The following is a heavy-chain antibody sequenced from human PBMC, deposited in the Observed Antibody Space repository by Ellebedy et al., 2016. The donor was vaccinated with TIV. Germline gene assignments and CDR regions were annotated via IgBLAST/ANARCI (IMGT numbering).Heavy chain of an antibody. Sequence: MPSETLSLTCGVNGGSFSGYYWSWIRQSPGRGLEYIGEINHRGSTDYNPSLKSRVTISIDTSKSQFSLNLTSVTAADTAVYCCARAARRSHVAVSARGYFDPWGQGTLVTVSS. CDR1: GGSFSGYY. CDR2: INHRGST. CDR3: ARAARRSHVAVSARGYFDP. V-gene: IGHV4-34*01. J-gene: IGHJ5*02. D-gene: IGHD5/OR15-5a*01.